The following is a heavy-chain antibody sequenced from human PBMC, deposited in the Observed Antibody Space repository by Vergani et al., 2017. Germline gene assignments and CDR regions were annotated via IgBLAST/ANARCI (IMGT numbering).Heavy chain of an antibody. J-gene: IGHJ4*02. Sequence: QVQLVESGGGVVQRGGSLRLSCATSGFTLSNYDMQWIRQGPGKGLEFVAFIQFDGSTQYYADSVKGRFTLSRDFSKNTLYLQMNSLRTDDTATYYFAKHFRGWGIDYWGQGTQVIVSS. CDR3: AKHFRGWGIDY. CDR2: IQFDGSTQ. V-gene: IGHV3-30*02. CDR1: GFTLSNYD. D-gene: IGHD3-16*01.